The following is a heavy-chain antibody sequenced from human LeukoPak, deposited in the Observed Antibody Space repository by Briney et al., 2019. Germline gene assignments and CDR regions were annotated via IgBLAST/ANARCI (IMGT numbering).Heavy chain of an antibody. Sequence: ASVKVSCKTSGYTFTSYGISWVRQAPGQGLEWMGWISAYNGNTNYTQKLQGRVTMTTDTSTSTAYMEVRSLRSDDTAIYYCARVYRDTYGQNWGQGTLVTVSS. CDR1: GYTFTSYG. D-gene: IGHD5-18*01. CDR2: ISAYNGNT. V-gene: IGHV1-18*04. J-gene: IGHJ4*02. CDR3: ARVYRDTYGQN.